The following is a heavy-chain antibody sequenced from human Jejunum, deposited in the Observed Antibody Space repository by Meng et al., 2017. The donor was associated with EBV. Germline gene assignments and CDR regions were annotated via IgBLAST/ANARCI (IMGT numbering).Heavy chain of an antibody. J-gene: IGHJ4*02. Sequence: EVQLXXXXXGLVXPXXXLRLSCAASGFTFSSYWMHWVRQAPGKGLVWVSRIHSDGGSTTYADSVKGRFTISRDNAKNTLYLQMNSLRTEDTAVYYCARDWSGAGGFWGQGTLVTVSS. CDR2: IHSDGGST. V-gene: IGHV3-74*01. D-gene: IGHD3-3*01. CDR1: GFTFSSYW. CDR3: ARDWSGAGGF.